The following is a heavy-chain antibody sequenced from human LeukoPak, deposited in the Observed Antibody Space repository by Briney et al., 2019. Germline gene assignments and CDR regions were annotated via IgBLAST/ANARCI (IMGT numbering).Heavy chain of an antibody. CDR2: IYYSGST. Sequence: SETLSLTCTVSGGSISNNDYYWSWIRQPPGKGLEWIGYIYYSGSTYYKSSLKSRITISVDTSKNQFSLKLSSVTAADTAVYYCARDTAAAGPWFDPWGQGTLVTVSS. CDR1: GGSISNNDYY. V-gene: IGHV4-30-4*01. D-gene: IGHD6-13*01. CDR3: ARDTAAAGPWFDP. J-gene: IGHJ5*02.